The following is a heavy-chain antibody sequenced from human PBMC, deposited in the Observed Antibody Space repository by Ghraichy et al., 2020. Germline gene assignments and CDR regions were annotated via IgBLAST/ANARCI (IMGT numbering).Heavy chain of an antibody. CDR2: IYYSGST. V-gene: IGHV4-39*01. D-gene: IGHD6-25*01. CDR1: GGSISSSSYY. J-gene: IGHJ6*02. Sequence: SQTLSLTCTVSGGSISSSSYYWGWIRQPPGKGLEWIGSIYYSGSTYYNPSLKSRVTISVDTSKNQFSLKLSSVTAADTAVYYCATQYSSARWGNYYYYYGMDVWGQGTTVTVSS. CDR3: ATQYSSARWGNYYYYYGMDV.